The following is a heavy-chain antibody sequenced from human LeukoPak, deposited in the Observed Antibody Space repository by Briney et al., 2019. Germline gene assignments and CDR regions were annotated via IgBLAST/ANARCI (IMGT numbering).Heavy chain of an antibody. CDR2: IYRDGSTS. V-gene: IGHV3-74*01. CDR1: GFGFIRYR. J-gene: IGHJ4*02. Sequence: GGALRLSRADSGFGFIRYRIHWVCQAPGTGRKRVSRIYRDGSTSDYADSVKGRFSISRDNSKNTLYLDMNSLRAGDTAVYYCARERDDYDDPGPLDYWGQGTLVTVSS. D-gene: IGHD4-17*01. CDR3: ARERDDYDDPGPLDY.